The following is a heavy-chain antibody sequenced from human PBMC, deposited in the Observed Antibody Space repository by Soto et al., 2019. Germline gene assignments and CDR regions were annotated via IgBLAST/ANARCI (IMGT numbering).Heavy chain of an antibody. Sequence: PGGSLRLSCAASGFTFSSFGMNWVRQAPGKGLEWVSSISSGSSYTYYADSVKGRFTISRDNAKNSLYLQMNSLRAEDTAVYYCASGRSSSPYQFEYWGQGTLVTVSS. D-gene: IGHD6-13*01. V-gene: IGHV3-21*06. J-gene: IGHJ4*02. CDR3: ASGRSSSPYQFEY. CDR1: GFTFSSFG. CDR2: ISSGSSYT.